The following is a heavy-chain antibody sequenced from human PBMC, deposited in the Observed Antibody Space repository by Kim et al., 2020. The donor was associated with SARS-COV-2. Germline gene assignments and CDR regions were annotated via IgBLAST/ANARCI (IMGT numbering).Heavy chain of an antibody. V-gene: IGHV3-15*01. CDR2: IKTKAEGATT. CDR3: TTLRGAYGFFDY. J-gene: IGHJ4*02. CDR1: GFSFSNAW. D-gene: IGHD5-12*01. Sequence: GGSLRLSCATSGFSFSNAWLSWVRQAPGKGLEWIGRIKTKAEGATTDYGAPVKGRFTISRDESKSTLYLQMNSLKTEDTAVYYCTTLRGAYGFFDYWGQGTLVTVSS.